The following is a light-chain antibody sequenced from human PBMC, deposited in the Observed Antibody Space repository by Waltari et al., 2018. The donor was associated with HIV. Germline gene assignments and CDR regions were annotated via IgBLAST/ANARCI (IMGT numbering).Light chain of an antibody. Sequence: QSALTQPASVSGSPGQSITLSCTRTSSDIGEHNYVSCFQHHPTKAPKLIIFDVSYRPPGVSNLFSGSKSGNTASLTISGLRPEDEADYYCSSYTTIYTWVFGGGTKLTVL. CDR3: SSYTTIYTWV. CDR2: DVS. J-gene: IGLJ3*02. V-gene: IGLV2-14*01. CDR1: SSDIGEHNY.